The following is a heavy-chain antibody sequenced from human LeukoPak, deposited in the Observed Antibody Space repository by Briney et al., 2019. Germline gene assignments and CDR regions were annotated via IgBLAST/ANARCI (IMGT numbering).Heavy chain of an antibody. CDR3: TTDITQYDYVWGSYRQFDY. CDR1: GFSFSNYA. CDR2: IKSKTDGGTT. V-gene: IGHV3-15*01. J-gene: IGHJ4*02. D-gene: IGHD3-16*02. Sequence: GGSLRLSCAASGFSFSNYAMSWVRQAPGKGLEWVGRIKSKTDGGTTDYAAPVKGRFTISRDDSKNTLYLQMNSLKTEDTAVYYCTTDITQYDYVWGSYRQFDYWGQGTLVTVSS.